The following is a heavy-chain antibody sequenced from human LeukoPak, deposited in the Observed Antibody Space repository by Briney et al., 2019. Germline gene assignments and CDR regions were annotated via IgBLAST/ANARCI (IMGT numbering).Heavy chain of an antibody. Sequence: GASVKVSCKASGYTFSSYSISWVRQAPGQGLEWMGWISAYNGNTIYAQKVKGRVTMTTDTSTSTAYMELRSLKSDDTAVYYCARASYCSDGGCYSDYWGQGTLVTVSS. V-gene: IGHV1-18*01. CDR2: ISAYNGNT. D-gene: IGHD2-15*01. J-gene: IGHJ4*02. CDR3: ARASYCSDGGCYSDY. CDR1: GYTFSSYS.